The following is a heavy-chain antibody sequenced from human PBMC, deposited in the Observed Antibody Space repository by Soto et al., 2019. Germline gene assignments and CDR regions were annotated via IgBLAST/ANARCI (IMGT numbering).Heavy chain of an antibody. J-gene: IGHJ6*02. CDR1: GFTFSTYT. Sequence: GGSLRLSCAASGFTFSTYTMGWVRQAPGKGLEWVSGIRGFSPYTFYAESVKGRFTISRDTSKNTLFLQMNSLRAEDTALYFCAKDGTTVGQHYYGMDVWGQGTTVTVSS. D-gene: IGHD4-4*01. V-gene: IGHV3-23*01. CDR3: AKDGTTVGQHYYGMDV. CDR2: IRGFSPYT.